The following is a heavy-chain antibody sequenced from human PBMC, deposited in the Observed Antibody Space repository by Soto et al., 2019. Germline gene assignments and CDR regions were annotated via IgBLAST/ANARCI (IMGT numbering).Heavy chain of an antibody. D-gene: IGHD5-18*01. V-gene: IGHV4-31*03. CDR3: ARGTTHFDTAMVLYYFDY. J-gene: IGHJ4*02. Sequence: QVQLQESGPGLVKPSQTLSLTCTVSGGSISSGGYYWSWIRQHPGKGLEWIGYIYYSGSTYYSPSLKSRFTKSVDTSKNQFSLKLSSVTAADTAVYYCARGTTHFDTAMVLYYFDYWGQGTLVTVSS. CDR2: IYYSGST. CDR1: GGSISSGGYY.